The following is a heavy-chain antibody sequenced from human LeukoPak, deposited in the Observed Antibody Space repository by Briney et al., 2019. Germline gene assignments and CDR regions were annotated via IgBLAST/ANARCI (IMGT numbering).Heavy chain of an antibody. V-gene: IGHV5-10-1*01. CDR1: GYSFTSYW. D-gene: IGHD3-22*01. CDR3: ARQGDSSGYGNYYYYYGTDV. J-gene: IGHJ6*02. Sequence: GESLKISCKGSGYSFTSYWISWVRQMPGKGLEWMGRIDPSDSYTNYSPSFQGHVTISADKSISTAYLQWSSLKASDTAMYYCARQGDSSGYGNYYYYYGTDVWGQGTTVTVSS. CDR2: IDPSDSYT.